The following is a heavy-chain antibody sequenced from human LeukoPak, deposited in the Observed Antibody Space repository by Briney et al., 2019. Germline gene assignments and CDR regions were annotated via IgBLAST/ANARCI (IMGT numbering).Heavy chain of an antibody. CDR2: SDSEDGDP. V-gene: IGHV1-24*01. CDR3: ASGNEVTLEGFAL. CDR1: GYSLSDMS. Sequence: ASVKVSCKVAGYSLSDMSVHWIRPAPGRGLEWMGSSDSEDGDPVYAQKFEGRLTMTEDTSTDTAYMDLSSLRFEDTAVYYCASGNEVTLEGFALWGQGTMVTVSS. J-gene: IGHJ3*01. D-gene: IGHD2-8*01.